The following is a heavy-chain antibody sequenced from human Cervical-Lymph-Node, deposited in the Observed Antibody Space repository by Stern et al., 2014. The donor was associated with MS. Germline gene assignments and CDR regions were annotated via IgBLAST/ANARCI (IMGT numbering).Heavy chain of an antibody. CDR3: ARGGRGVGLEY. Sequence: VQLVESGGGVVQPGRSLSLSCVASGLTFSTYAMHWVRQAPGKGLEWAACVSYDGIQRNSTDSVKARFTISRDNSKNTLYLHMNSLRDEDTAVYFCARGGRGVGLEYWGQGALVTVSS. V-gene: IGHV3-30-3*01. D-gene: IGHD3-10*01. CDR1: GLTFSTYA. CDR2: VSYDGIQR. J-gene: IGHJ4*02.